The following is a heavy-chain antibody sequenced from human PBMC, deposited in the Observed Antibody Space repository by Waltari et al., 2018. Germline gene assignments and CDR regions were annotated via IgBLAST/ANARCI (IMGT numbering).Heavy chain of an antibody. CDR2: IATGAGNT. CDR3: AKDAGYRYDC. D-gene: IGHD5-18*01. Sequence: EVHFLQSGGGLVQPGGSLRLSCSASGFTLKNYDMFWVRQAPGKGLEYVSVIATGAGNTYYSDSVQGRFSISRDDSKNTLYRQMTSMRDEDTAVYTCAKDAGYRYDCWGQGTLVIVSS. V-gene: IGHV3-64D*06. CDR1: GFTLKNYD. J-gene: IGHJ4*02.